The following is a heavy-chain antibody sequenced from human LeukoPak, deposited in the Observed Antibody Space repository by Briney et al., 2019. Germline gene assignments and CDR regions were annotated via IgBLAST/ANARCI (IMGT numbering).Heavy chain of an antibody. D-gene: IGHD6-13*01. Sequence: GGSLRLSCAASGFTFSDYYMSWIRQAPGKGLEWVSYISSSGSTIYYADSVEGRFTISRDNAKNSLYLQMNSLRAEDTAVYYCARGGGAAARSYYGMDVWGQGTTVTVSS. CDR2: ISSSGSTI. J-gene: IGHJ6*02. V-gene: IGHV3-11*01. CDR1: GFTFSDYY. CDR3: ARGGGAAARSYYGMDV.